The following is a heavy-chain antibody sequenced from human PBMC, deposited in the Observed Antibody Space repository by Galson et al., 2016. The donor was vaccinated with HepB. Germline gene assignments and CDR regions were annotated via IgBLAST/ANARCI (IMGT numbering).Heavy chain of an antibody. D-gene: IGHD3/OR15-3a*01. V-gene: IGHV3-23*01. J-gene: IGHJ6*02. Sequence: SLRLSCAASGLSFSPYAVSWVRQAPGEGLEWVSAINGTGTITKYADSVKGRFTISRDNSKNTMYLQENSLRAEDTAVYYCARGGLGNYYAYGMDVWGHGTTVTVSS. CDR3: ARGGLGNYYAYGMDV. CDR2: INGTGTIT. CDR1: GLSFSPYA.